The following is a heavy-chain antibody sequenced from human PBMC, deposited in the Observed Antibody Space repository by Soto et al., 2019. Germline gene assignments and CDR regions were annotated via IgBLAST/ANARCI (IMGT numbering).Heavy chain of an antibody. CDR2: IYSGGST. J-gene: IGHJ4*02. V-gene: IGHV3-66*01. D-gene: IGHD6-19*01. CDR3: ARVSVAVAGHPIDY. Sequence: EAQLVESGGGLVQPGGSLRLSCAASGFTVSSNYMSWVRQAPGKGLEWVSVIYSGGSTYYADSVKGRFTISRDNSKNTLYLQMNSLRAEDTAVYYCARVSVAVAGHPIDYWGQGTLVTVSS. CDR1: GFTVSSNY.